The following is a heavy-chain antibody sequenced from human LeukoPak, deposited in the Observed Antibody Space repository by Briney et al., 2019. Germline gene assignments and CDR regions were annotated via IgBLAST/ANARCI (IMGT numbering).Heavy chain of an antibody. J-gene: IGHJ6*03. Sequence: SVKVSCKASGGTFSSYAISWVRRAPGQGLEWMGRIIPIFGTANYAQKFQGRVTITTDESTSTAYMELSSLRSEDTTVYYCASGRNLLLRYFDWLDYYYMDVWGKGTTVTVSS. CDR3: ASGRNLLLRYFDWLDYYYMDV. CDR1: GGTFSSYA. D-gene: IGHD3-9*01. V-gene: IGHV1-69*05. CDR2: IIPIFGTA.